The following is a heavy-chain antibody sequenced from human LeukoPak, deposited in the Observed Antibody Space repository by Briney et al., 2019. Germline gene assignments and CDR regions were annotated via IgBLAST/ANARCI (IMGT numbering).Heavy chain of an antibody. CDR2: INHSGST. CDR3: ARSHIYYDSSGEFDY. J-gene: IGHJ4*02. CDR1: GGSFSGYY. V-gene: IGHV4-34*01. Sequence: SETLSLTCAVYGGSFSGYYWSWIRQPPGKGLEWIGEINHSGSTNCNPSLKSRVTISVDTSKNQFSLKLSSVTAADTAVYYCARSHIYYDSSGEFDYWGQGTLVTVSS. D-gene: IGHD3-22*01.